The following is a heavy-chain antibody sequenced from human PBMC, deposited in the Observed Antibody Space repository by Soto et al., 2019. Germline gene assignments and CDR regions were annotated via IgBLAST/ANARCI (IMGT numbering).Heavy chain of an antibody. Sequence: GGSLRLSCAASGFTFSSDSMTWVRQAPGKGLEWVSAISGSGVSTYYADSVKGRFTISRDNSKNTLYLQMNSLRADDTAVYYCAKDTRGSIRGYFDYWGQGTLVTVCS. CDR1: GFTFSSDS. D-gene: IGHD2-15*01. CDR2: ISGSGVST. V-gene: IGHV3-23*01. J-gene: IGHJ4*02. CDR3: AKDTRGSIRGYFDY.